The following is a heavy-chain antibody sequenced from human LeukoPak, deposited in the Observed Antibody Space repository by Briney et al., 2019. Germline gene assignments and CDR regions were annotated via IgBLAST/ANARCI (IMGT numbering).Heavy chain of an antibody. CDR2: IYHSGST. CDR3: ARVLADNWFDL. Sequence: SETLSLTCTVSGYSISSGYYWGWIRQPPGKGLEWIGSIYHSGSTYYNPSLKSRVTISVDTSKNQFSLKLSSVTAADTAVYYCARVLADNWFDLWGQGTLVTVSS. V-gene: IGHV4-38-2*02. J-gene: IGHJ5*02. CDR1: GYSISSGYY.